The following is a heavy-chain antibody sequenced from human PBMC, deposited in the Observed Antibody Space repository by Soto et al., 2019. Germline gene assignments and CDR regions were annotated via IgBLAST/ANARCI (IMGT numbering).Heavy chain of an antibody. CDR1: GFTFSSYA. CDR3: AKIAAAGTGSDY. CDR2: ISGSGGST. J-gene: IGHJ4*02. Sequence: EVQLWESGGGLVQPGVSLRLSCAASGFTFSSYAMSWVRHAPGKGLEWVSAISGSGGSTYYADSVKGLFTISRDNSKKPLYLQMNSLRAEDTAVYYCAKIAAAGTGSDYWGQGILVTVSS. D-gene: IGHD6-13*01. V-gene: IGHV3-23*01.